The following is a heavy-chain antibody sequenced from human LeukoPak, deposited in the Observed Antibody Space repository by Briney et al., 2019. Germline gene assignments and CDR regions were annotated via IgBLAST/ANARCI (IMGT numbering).Heavy chain of an antibody. D-gene: IGHD2-2*01. V-gene: IGHV4-34*01. CDR2: INHSGCT. Sequence: SETLSLTCAVYGGSFSGYYWSWIRQPPGKGLEWIGEINHSGCTNYNPSLKSRVTISVDTSKNQFSLKLSSVTAADTAVYYCARWDCSSTSCKDVWGQGTTVTVSS. CDR1: GGSFSGYY. CDR3: ARWDCSSTSCKDV. J-gene: IGHJ6*02.